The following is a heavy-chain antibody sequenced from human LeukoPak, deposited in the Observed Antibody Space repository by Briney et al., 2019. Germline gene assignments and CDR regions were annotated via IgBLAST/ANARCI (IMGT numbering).Heavy chain of an antibody. CDR3: SRGGGAAYD. D-gene: IGHD6-13*01. CDR1: GFTFGDSA. J-gene: IGHJ4*02. CDR2: IRSKSYGVTA. V-gene: IGHV3-49*03. Sequence: GGSLRLSCTASGFTFGDSAMSWFRQAPGKGLEWEAFIRSKSYGVTAEYAGSVRGRFTISRDDSKNVIYLQMDSPETEDTAVYYCSRGGGAAYDWGQGTRVTVSS.